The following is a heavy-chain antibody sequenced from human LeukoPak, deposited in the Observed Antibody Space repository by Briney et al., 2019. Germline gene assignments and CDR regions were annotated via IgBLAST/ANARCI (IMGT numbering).Heavy chain of an antibody. CDR2: ISYDGSNK. Sequence: PRGSLRLSCAASGFTFSSYAMHWVRQAPGKGLEWVAVISYDGSNKYYADSVKGRFTISRDNSKNTLYLQMNSLRAEDTAVYYCARVFGGYDYPVYDAFDIWGQGTMVTVSS. CDR1: GFTFSSYA. CDR3: ARVFGGYDYPVYDAFDI. J-gene: IGHJ3*02. V-gene: IGHV3-30*04. D-gene: IGHD5-12*01.